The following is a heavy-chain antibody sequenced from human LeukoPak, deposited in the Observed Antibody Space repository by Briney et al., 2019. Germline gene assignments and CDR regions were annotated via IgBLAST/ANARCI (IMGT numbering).Heavy chain of an antibody. CDR3: AREAPPRSSSGFYFDY. Sequence: ASVKVSCKASGGTFSSYAISWVRHAPGQGLELMGGIIPTFGTANYAQKFQGRVTITADESTSTAYMELNSLRSEDTAVYYCAREAPPRSSSGFYFDYWGQGTLVTVSS. CDR1: GGTFSSYA. V-gene: IGHV1-69*13. D-gene: IGHD6-6*01. CDR2: IIPTFGTA. J-gene: IGHJ4*02.